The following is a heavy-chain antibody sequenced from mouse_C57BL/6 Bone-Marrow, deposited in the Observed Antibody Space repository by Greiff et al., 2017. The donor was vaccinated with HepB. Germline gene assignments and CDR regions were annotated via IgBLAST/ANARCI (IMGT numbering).Heavy chain of an antibody. V-gene: IGHV1-7*01. CDR1: GYTFTSYW. CDR2: INPSSGYT. Sequence: QVQLQQSGAELAKPGASVKLSCKASGYTFTSYWMHWVKQRPGQGLEWIGYINPSSGYTKYNQKFKGKAILTADKSSSTAYMELRSLTSEDSAVYYCTRGAMDYWGQGTSVTVSS. CDR3: TRGAMDY. J-gene: IGHJ4*01.